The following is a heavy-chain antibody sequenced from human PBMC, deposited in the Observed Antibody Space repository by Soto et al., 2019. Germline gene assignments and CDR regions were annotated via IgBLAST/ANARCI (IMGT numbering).Heavy chain of an antibody. CDR1: SGSISSSNW. J-gene: IGHJ5*02. CDR2: IYHSGST. Sequence: SETLSLTCAVSSGSISSSNWWSWVRQPPGKGLEWIGEIYHSGSTNYNPSLKSRVTISVDKSKNQFSLKLSSVTAADTAVYYCAREGCTNGVCPFDPWGQGTLVTVSS. CDR3: AREGCTNGVCPFDP. D-gene: IGHD2-8*01. V-gene: IGHV4-4*02.